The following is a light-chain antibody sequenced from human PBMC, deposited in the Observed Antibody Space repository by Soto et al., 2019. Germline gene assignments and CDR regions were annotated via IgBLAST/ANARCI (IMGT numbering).Light chain of an antibody. CDR1: ESVSNNY. V-gene: IGKV3-20*01. CDR2: GAS. Sequence: EIVLTHSPDTLSLSPGERATLSCRASESVSNNYLAWYQQKPGQAPRLVIYGASSRATGIPDRFSGSGSGTDFTVTISRLEPEDYKGYILQDYIESRLTFALGTKADIK. J-gene: IGKJ4*02. CDR3: QDYIESRLT.